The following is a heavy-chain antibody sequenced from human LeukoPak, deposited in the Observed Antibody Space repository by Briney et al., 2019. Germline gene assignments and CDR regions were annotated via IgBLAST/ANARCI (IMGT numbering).Heavy chain of an antibody. Sequence: SETLSLTCAVYNGSFGGYYWSWIRQPPGKGLEWIGEINHSGSTHYNPSLKSRVTISVDTSKKQFSLKVRSVTAADTAVYYCARDKGQYGSGTRGFTWFDPWGQGTLVTVSP. CDR2: INHSGST. D-gene: IGHD3-10*01. CDR1: NGSFGGYY. J-gene: IGHJ5*02. CDR3: ARDKGQYGSGTRGFTWFDP. V-gene: IGHV4-34*01.